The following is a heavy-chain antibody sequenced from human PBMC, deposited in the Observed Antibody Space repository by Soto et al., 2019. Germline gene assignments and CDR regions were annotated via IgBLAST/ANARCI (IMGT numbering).Heavy chain of an antibody. J-gene: IGHJ3*01. CDR1: GFTFNTYA. V-gene: IGHV3-23*01. CDR2: ISGSDGTI. CDR3: EKGFIVVVTDIRPDDNFDV. D-gene: IGHD2-21*02. Sequence: GGSRRLSCAVSGFTFNTYAMQWVRKAPGKGLEWAASISGSDGTINYADSVKGRFTASRDTAKNTLYLQMNSLRAEDAAVYYCEKGFIVVVTDIRPDDNFDVWVQGTMVTVSS.